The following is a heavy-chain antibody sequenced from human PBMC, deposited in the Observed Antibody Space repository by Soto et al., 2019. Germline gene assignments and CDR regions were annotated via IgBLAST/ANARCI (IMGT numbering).Heavy chain of an antibody. CDR1: GFTFSSYA. D-gene: IGHD2-2*01. CDR3: AKDRGGCSSTSCPPRLFDY. V-gene: IGHV3-23*01. CDR2: ISGSGGST. Sequence: EVQLLESGGGLVQPGGSLRLSCAASGFTFSSYAMSWVRQAPGKGLEWVSAISGSGGSTYYADSVKGRFTISRDNSKKTLYLKMNGLRAEDTAVYYCAKDRGGCSSTSCPPRLFDYWGQGTLVTVSS. J-gene: IGHJ4*02.